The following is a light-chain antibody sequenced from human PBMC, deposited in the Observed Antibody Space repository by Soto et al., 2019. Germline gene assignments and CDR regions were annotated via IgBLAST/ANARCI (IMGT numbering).Light chain of an antibody. Sequence: QSVLTQPPSVSGAPGQRVTISCTGSSSNIGAGYDVHWYQQPPGTAPKLMIFEVSNRPSGISIRFSGSKSGNPASLTIPGLQTEDEADYYCSSYTNNSPYVFGTGTKVTVL. V-gene: IGLV1-40*01. CDR2: EVS. J-gene: IGLJ1*01. CDR3: SSYTNNSPYV. CDR1: SSNIGAGYD.